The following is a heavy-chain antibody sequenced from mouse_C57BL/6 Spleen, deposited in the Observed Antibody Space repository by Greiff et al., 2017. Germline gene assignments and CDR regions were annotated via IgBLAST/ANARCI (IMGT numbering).Heavy chain of an antibody. D-gene: IGHD1-1*01. CDR1: GFTFSDYG. J-gene: IGHJ4*01. V-gene: IGHV5-15*01. Sequence: EVQGVESGGGLVQPGGSLKLSCAASGFTFSDYGMAWVRQAPRKGPEWVAFISNLAYSIYYADTVTGRFTISRENAKNTLYLEMSSLRSEDTAMYYCARQGGYYYGSNYAMDYWGQGTSVTVSS. CDR3: ARQGGYYYGSNYAMDY. CDR2: ISNLAYSI.